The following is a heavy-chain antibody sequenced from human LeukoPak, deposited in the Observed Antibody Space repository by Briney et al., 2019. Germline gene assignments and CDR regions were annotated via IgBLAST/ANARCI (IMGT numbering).Heavy chain of an antibody. Sequence: SETLSLTCTVSGGSISSSSYYWGWIRQPPGKGLEWIANIYYSGSTYFNPSLKSRVTISIDTSKNQFSLKLTSVTAADTAVYYCAKDFVVVPGNVNYFDYWGQGTLVTVSS. V-gene: IGHV4-39*02. J-gene: IGHJ4*02. CDR1: GGSISSSSYY. D-gene: IGHD2-21*02. CDR3: AKDFVVVPGNVNYFDY. CDR2: IYYSGST.